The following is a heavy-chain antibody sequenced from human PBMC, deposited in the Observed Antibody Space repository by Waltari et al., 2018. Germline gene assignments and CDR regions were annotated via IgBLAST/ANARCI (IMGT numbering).Heavy chain of an antibody. J-gene: IGHJ6*04. V-gene: IGHV3-72*01. CDR3: ARGPLGFGSQYYGSGYYGTDV. D-gene: IGHD3-10*01. Sequence: EVQLVEFGGGFVQPGGSLIVSCAASGFTLIVHSMDWVRQAAGQGLEWVGRTRSKANSYTTEYAASVKGRSTISRDDSKNSLYLQMNSLKTEDTAVYYCARGPLGFGSQYYGSGYYGTDVWGKGTTVTVSS. CDR1: GFTLIVHS. CDR2: TRSKANSYTT.